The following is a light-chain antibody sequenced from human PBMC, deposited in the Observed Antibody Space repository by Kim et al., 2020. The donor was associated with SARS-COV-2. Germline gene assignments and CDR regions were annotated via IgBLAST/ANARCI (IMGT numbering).Light chain of an antibody. V-gene: IGKV3-20*01. Sequence: CPGKGYTPAGRRNGSVRSGNLAWDQQQPGQAPRLLIDGTSSRATGLTDRFSGGGSGTDFTLTISRLEPEGFAVYHCQQYADLPYTFGQGNKVDIK. CDR3: QQYADLPYT. J-gene: IGKJ2*01. CDR2: GTS. CDR1: GSVRSGN.